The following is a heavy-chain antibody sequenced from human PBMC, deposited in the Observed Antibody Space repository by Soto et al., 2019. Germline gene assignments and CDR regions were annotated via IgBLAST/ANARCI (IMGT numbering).Heavy chain of an antibody. V-gene: IGHV3-23*01. J-gene: IGHJ4*02. CDR2: ISGSGGSK. CDR3: GRCTSTSCHLGSDY. Sequence: PGGSLRLSCAASGFTFSSYAMSWVRQAPGKGLEWVSAISGSGGSKYYADSVRGRFTISRDSSTNTLYLQMNSLRAADTAVYYCGRCTSTSCHLGSDYWGQGTLVTVSS. D-gene: IGHD2-2*01. CDR1: GFTFSSYA.